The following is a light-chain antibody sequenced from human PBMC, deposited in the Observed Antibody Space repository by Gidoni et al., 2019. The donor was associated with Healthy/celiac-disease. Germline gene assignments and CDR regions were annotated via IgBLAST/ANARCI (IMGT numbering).Light chain of an antibody. CDR1: QRVSSSY. V-gene: IGKV3-20*01. CDR3: QQYGSSPRLT. CDR2: GAS. J-gene: IGKJ4*01. Sequence: IVLTQSPGTLSLSPGEIATLSCRASQRVSSSYLAWYQQKPGQAPRLLIYGASSRATGIPDRFSGSWSGTDFTLTISRLEPEDFAVYYCQQYGSSPRLTFGGGTKVESK.